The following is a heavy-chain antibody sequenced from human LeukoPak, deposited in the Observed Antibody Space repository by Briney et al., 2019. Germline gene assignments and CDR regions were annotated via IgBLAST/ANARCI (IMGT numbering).Heavy chain of an antibody. CDR1: GGSISSGSYY. CDR2: IYTSGST. J-gene: IGHJ4*02. CDR3: ASRLPYYYDSSGYYTDY. Sequence: SETLSLTCTVSGGSISSGSYYWSWIRQPAGKGLEWIGRIYTSGSTNYNPSLKSRVTISVDTSKNQFSLKLSSVTAADTAVYYCASRLPYYYDSSGYYTDYWGQGTLVTVSS. V-gene: IGHV4-61*02. D-gene: IGHD3-22*01.